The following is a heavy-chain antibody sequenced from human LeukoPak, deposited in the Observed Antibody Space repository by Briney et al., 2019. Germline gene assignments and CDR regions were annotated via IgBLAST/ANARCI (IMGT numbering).Heavy chain of an antibody. V-gene: IGHV3-21*01. J-gene: IGHJ5*02. Sequence: GGSLRPXCAASXFTFSSYSMNWVRQVPGKGLEWVSFISSSSSYIYYADSVQGRFTISRDNAKNSLYLQMNSLRAEDTAVYYCARAAIFGWFDPWGQGTLVTVSS. CDR3: ARAAIFGWFDP. CDR1: XFTFSSYS. D-gene: IGHD3-9*01. CDR2: ISSSSSYI.